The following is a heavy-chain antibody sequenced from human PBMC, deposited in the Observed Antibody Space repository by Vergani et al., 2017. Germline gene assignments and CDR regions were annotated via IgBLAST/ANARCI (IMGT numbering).Heavy chain of an antibody. J-gene: IGHJ4*02. Sequence: QVQLVQSGAEVKKPGSSVKVSCKASGGTFSSYTISWVRQAPGQGLEWMGRIIPILGIANYAQKVQGRVTLTADKSTSTAYMELSSLRSEDTAVYYCARDYHSSGSFDYWGQGTLVTVSS. D-gene: IGHD3-22*01. CDR2: IIPILGIA. CDR3: ARDYHSSGSFDY. CDR1: GGTFSSYT. V-gene: IGHV1-69*08.